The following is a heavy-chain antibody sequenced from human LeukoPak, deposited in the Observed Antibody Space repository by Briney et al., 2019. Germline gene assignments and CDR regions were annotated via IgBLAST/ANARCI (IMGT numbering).Heavy chain of an antibody. J-gene: IGHJ4*02. Sequence: GGSLRLSCAASGFTFSSYGMHWVRQAPGKGLEWVAFIRYDGSNKYYADSVKGRFTISRDNSKNTLYLQMNSLRAEDTAVYYCARRTYGGSYCFDYWGQGTLVTVSS. CDR2: IRYDGSNK. D-gene: IGHD4-23*01. V-gene: IGHV3-30*02. CDR3: ARRTYGGSYCFDY. CDR1: GFTFSSYG.